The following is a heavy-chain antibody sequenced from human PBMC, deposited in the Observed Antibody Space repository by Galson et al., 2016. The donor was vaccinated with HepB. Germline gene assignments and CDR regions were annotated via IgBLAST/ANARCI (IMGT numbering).Heavy chain of an antibody. Sequence: SLRLSCAASGFTFSGSAMHWVRQASGKGLEWVGRIKNKLHGGTTDYAAPVKGRFTISRDDSKNTLYLQMNSLKTEDTAVYYCTTGFDGFQNWGQGTLVTVSS. V-gene: IGHV3-15*01. CDR1: GFTFSGSA. J-gene: IGHJ1*01. CDR2: IKNKLHGGTT. CDR3: TTGFDGFQN.